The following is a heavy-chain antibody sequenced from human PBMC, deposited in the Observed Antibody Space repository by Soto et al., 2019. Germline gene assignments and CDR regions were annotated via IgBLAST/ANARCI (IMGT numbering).Heavy chain of an antibody. Sequence: PGGSLRLSCAASGFTFSSYAMHWVRQAPGKGLEWVAVISYDGSNKYYADSVKGRFTISRDNSKNTLYLQMNSLRAEDTAVYYCARENAVGYYYDSSGYYFVSWGQGTLVTVSS. V-gene: IGHV3-30-3*01. D-gene: IGHD3-22*01. CDR2: ISYDGSNK. CDR1: GFTFSSYA. CDR3: ARENAVGYYYDSSGYYFVS. J-gene: IGHJ4*02.